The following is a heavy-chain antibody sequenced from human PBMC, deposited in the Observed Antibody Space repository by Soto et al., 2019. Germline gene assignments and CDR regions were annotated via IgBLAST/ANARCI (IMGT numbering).Heavy chain of an antibody. Sequence: ASVKVSCKASGYTFTGYYMHWVRQAPGQGLEWMGWINPNSGGTNYAQKFQGWVTMTRDTSISTAYMELSRLRSDDTAVYYCARESGSGYYHSYYGMDVWGQGTTVTVYS. J-gene: IGHJ6*02. CDR2: INPNSGGT. CDR3: ARESGSGYYHSYYGMDV. CDR1: GYTFTGYY. V-gene: IGHV1-2*04. D-gene: IGHD3-3*01.